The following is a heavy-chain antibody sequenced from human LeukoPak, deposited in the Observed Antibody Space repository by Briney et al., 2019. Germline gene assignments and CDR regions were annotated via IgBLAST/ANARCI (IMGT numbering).Heavy chain of an antibody. V-gene: IGHV7-4-1*02. Sequence: GASVKVSCKASGYTFTSYSINWVRQAPGQGLEWMGWIDSKTGNPTYAQGFTGRFVFSLDTSVTTAYLQISSLKAEDTAVYYCAREIEDGPYAFDIWGQGTMVTVSS. CDR3: AREIEDGPYAFDI. CDR2: IDSKTGNP. D-gene: IGHD2-15*01. J-gene: IGHJ3*02. CDR1: GYTFTSYS.